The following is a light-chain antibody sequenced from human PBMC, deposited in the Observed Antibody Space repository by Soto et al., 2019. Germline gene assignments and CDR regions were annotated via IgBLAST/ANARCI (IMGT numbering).Light chain of an antibody. J-gene: IGLJ2*01. Sequence: QSVLTQSPSASASLGASVKLTCTLSSGHTTYAIAWHQQQPEKGPRYLMKVNSDGSHSKGDGIPDRFSGSSSGAERYLTISSLQSDDEADYYCQTWVTGMVFGGGTKLTVL. V-gene: IGLV4-69*01. CDR1: SGHTTYA. CDR2: VNSDGSH. CDR3: QTWVTGMV.